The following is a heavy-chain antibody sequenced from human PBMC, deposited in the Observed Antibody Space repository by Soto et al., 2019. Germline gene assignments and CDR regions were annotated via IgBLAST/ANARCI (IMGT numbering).Heavy chain of an antibody. CDR2: VYHTGSI. Sequence: QVQLQEAGPGLVKPSGTLSLTCAVSSASISSSDWWSWVRQAPGKGLEWIGAVYHTGSINYNPSHTSRVTISVDKSKNQFSRRLSSVTAADTAVYYGARDRGYGPSRYMDVWGKGTTVTVSS. CDR3: ARDRGYGPSRYMDV. V-gene: IGHV4-4*02. CDR1: SASISSSDW. J-gene: IGHJ6*03. D-gene: IGHD6-13*01.